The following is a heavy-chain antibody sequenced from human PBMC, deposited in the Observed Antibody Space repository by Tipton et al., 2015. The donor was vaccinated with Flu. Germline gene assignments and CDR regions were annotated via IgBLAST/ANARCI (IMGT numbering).Heavy chain of an antibody. V-gene: IGHV4-34*01. CDR2: INHSGST. J-gene: IGHJ6*03. CDR3: ARGRGVRCSSTSCYNPANYSYYYMDV. Sequence: TLSLTCAVYGGSFSGYYWSWIRQPPGKGLEWIGEINHSGSTNYNPSLKSRVTISVDTSKNQFSLKLSSVTAADTAVYYCARGRGVRCSSTSCYNPANYSYYYMDVWGKGTTVTVSS. CDR1: GGSFSGYY. D-gene: IGHD2-2*02.